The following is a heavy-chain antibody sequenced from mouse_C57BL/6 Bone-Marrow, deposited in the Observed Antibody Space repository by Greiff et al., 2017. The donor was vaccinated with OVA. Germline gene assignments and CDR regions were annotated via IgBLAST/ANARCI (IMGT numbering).Heavy chain of an antibody. V-gene: IGHV5-4*01. CDR3: ARERHYYGSSSWFAY. CDR1: GFTFSSYA. CDR2: ISDGGSYT. D-gene: IGHD1-1*01. J-gene: IGHJ3*01. Sequence: EVMLVESGGGLVKPGGSLKLSCAASGFTFSSYAMSWVRQTPEKRLEWVATISDGGSYTYYPDNVKGRFTISRDNAKNNLYLQMSHLKSEDTAMYYCARERHYYGSSSWFAYWGQGTLVTVSA.